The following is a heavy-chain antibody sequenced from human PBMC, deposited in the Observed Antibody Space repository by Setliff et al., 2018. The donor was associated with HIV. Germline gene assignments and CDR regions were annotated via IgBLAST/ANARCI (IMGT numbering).Heavy chain of an antibody. Sequence: ASVKVSCKASGFIFTHYYIHWVRQAPGQGLEWMGRISPNSGGTQFAQKFQGRVALTRDTSINTVYTELNSLRAEDMAVYYCARDHRDYGRPYYYAMDVWGQGTTVTVSS. CDR1: GFIFTHYY. J-gene: IGHJ6*02. D-gene: IGHD4-17*01. V-gene: IGHV1-2*06. CDR2: ISPNSGGT. CDR3: ARDHRDYGRPYYYAMDV.